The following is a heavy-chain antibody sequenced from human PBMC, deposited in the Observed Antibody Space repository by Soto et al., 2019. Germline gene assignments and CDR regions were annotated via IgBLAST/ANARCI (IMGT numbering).Heavy chain of an antibody. CDR3: ARQSCFGAAGYAYHPFDN. Sequence: PWDFLKISFWGPGYNFTGYWIGWVPQRAGQGLEWIGIIYPGDSDTRYSPSFQGQVTISVDKSIDTAYLQWSCLKASDTAMYFCARQSCFGAAGYAYHPFDNWGIGTPVTVSS. CDR1: GYNFTGYW. V-gene: IGHV5-51*01. D-gene: IGHD5-18*01. J-gene: IGHJ4*01. CDR2: IYPGDSDT.